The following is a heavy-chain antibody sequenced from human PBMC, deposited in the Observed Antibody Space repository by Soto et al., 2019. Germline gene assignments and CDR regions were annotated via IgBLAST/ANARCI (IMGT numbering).Heavy chain of an antibody. D-gene: IGHD5-12*01. V-gene: IGHV1-18*01. J-gene: IGHJ4*02. CDR3: ARLTIGYNGFYYLDY. CDR1: GDRFTSYG. CDR2: ISAYNGNT. Sequence: ASVKLSCEASGDRFTSYGISWVRQAPEQGLEWMGWISAYNGNTNYAQKLQGRVTMTTDTSTSTAYMELRSLRSDDTAVYYCARLTIGYNGFYYLDYWGQGTLVTVSS.